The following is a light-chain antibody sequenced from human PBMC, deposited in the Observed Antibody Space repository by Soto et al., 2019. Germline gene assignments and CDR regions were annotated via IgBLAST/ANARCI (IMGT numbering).Light chain of an antibody. CDR1: SSNIGNKY. V-gene: IGLV1-51*01. J-gene: IGLJ2*01. Sequence: QSVLTQPPSVSAAPGQKVTISCSGSSSNIGNKYVSWYRQLPGTAPKLLIYDNDKRPSGIPDRFSCSKSGTSATLGITGLQTGDEADYYCGSWDSSLSAVVFGGGTKVTVL. CDR3: GSWDSSLSAVV. CDR2: DND.